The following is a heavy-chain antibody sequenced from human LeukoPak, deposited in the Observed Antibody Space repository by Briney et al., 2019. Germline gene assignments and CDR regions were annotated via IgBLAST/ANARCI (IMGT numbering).Heavy chain of an antibody. CDR1: GFSFTDSA. V-gene: IGHV1-58*01. Sequence: GASVKVSCRASGFSFTDSAVQWMRQARGQSPEWIGWIVVGSGNTNYAQKFQERVTITRDTSTSTAYMELRSLRSEDTAVYYCARSPRTVVPAAEYYFDYWGQGTLVTVSS. J-gene: IGHJ4*02. CDR2: IVVGSGNT. CDR3: ARSPRTVVPAAEYYFDY. D-gene: IGHD2-2*01.